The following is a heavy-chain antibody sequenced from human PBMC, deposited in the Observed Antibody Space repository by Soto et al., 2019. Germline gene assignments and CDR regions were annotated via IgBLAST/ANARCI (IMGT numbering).Heavy chain of an antibody. Sequence: SETLSLTCAVYGGSFSGYYWSWIRQPPGKGLEWIGEINHSGSTNYNPSLKSRVTISVDTSKNQFSLKLSSVTAADTAVYYCARGGRRITIFGVVHARYYYGMDVWGQGTTVTVS. CDR3: ARGGRRITIFGVVHARYYYGMDV. D-gene: IGHD3-3*01. V-gene: IGHV4-34*01. CDR1: GGSFSGYY. CDR2: INHSGST. J-gene: IGHJ6*02.